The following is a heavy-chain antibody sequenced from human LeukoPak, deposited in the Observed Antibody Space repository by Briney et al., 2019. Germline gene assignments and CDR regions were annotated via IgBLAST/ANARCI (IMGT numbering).Heavy chain of an antibody. J-gene: IGHJ4*02. CDR1: GFTLSSYA. D-gene: IGHD3-22*01. CDR3: AKFAITMTVVVSTFDY. V-gene: IGHV3-23*01. Sequence: PGGSLRLSCAASGFTLSSYAMSWVRQAPGKGLEWVSAISGSGGSTYYADSVKGRFTISRDNSKNTLYLQMNSLRAEDTAVYYCAKFAITMTVVVSTFDYWGQGTLVTVSS. CDR2: ISGSGGST.